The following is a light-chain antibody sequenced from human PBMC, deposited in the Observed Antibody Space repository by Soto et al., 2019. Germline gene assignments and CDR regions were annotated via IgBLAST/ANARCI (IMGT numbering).Light chain of an antibody. Sequence: IQMTQSPSSLSAAVGDRVPITCRASQSISSYLNWYQQKPGRAPKFLIYAASSLQSGVPSRFGGSGSGTDFTLTIGSLQPEDFATYYCQQSYGTPITFGQGTRLEIK. CDR1: QSISSY. V-gene: IGKV1-39*01. CDR2: AAS. J-gene: IGKJ5*01. CDR3: QQSYGTPIT.